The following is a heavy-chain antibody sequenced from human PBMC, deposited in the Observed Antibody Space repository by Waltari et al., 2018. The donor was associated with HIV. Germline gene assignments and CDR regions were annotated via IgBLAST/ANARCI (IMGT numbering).Heavy chain of an antibody. J-gene: IGHJ4*02. V-gene: IGHV3-30*18. CDR3: AKEGSLYSGSGHLYFDS. CDR2: ISYDGSNA. D-gene: IGHD5-12*01. CDR1: GFTFSTYG. Sequence: QVHLVESGGGVVQPGRSLRLSCAASGFTFSTYGMHWVRQAPGKGLEWVALISYDGSNAYYADSVKGRFTISRDNSKNTLYVQMNSLRAEDTAVYYCAKEGSLYSGSGHLYFDSWGQGTLVSVSS.